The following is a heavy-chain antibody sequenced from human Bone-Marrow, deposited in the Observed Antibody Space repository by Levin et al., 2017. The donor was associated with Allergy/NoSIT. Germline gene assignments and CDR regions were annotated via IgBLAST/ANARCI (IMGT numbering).Heavy chain of an antibody. Sequence: GGSLRLSCAASGFSLSNAWMNWVRQAPGKGLEWIGRITSKPDGAATDYAAPLKGRFTISRDDSTNTLFLQMNSLKDEDTAVYYCATQFQWWGQGTLVTVSS. CDR3: ATQFQW. J-gene: IGHJ4*02. CDR2: ITSKPDGAAT. CDR1: GFSLSNAW. V-gene: IGHV3-15*01. D-gene: IGHD6-19*01.